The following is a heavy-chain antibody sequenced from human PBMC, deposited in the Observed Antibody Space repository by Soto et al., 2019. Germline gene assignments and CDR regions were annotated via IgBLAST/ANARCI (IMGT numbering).Heavy chain of an antibody. V-gene: IGHV2-5*02. Sequence: SGPTLVNPTQTLTLTCTFSGFSLSTSGVGVGWIRQPPGKALEWLALIYWDDDKRYSPSLKSRLTITKDTSKNQVVLTMTNMDPVDTATYYCAHSCISVNCLPNPAVLAYWTQGTLVIVSS. CDR1: GFSLSTSGVG. J-gene: IGHJ4*02. CDR3: AHSCISVNCLPNPAVLAY. CDR2: IYWDDDK. D-gene: IGHD2-2*01.